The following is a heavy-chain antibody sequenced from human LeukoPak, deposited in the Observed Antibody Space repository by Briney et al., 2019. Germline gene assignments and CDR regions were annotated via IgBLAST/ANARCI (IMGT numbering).Heavy chain of an antibody. CDR2: ISGSGGST. CDR1: GFTFSSYA. D-gene: IGHD5-12*01. CDR3: AKDRVAHFFYWYFDL. J-gene: IGHJ2*01. Sequence: PEGSLRLSCAASGFTFSSYAMSWVRQAPGKGLEWVSGISGSGGSTLYADSVKGRFTISRDNSKKTVYLQMNSLRAEDTAVYYCAKDRVAHFFYWYFDLWGRGTLVTVSS. V-gene: IGHV3-23*01.